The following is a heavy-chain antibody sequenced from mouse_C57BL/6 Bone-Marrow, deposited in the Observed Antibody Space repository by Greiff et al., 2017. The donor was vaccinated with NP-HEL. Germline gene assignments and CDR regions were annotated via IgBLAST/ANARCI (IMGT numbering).Heavy chain of an antibody. D-gene: IGHD2-13*01. J-gene: IGHJ3*01. CDR3: ARVSTMVKWFAY. CDR1: GYTFTSYW. V-gene: IGHV1-59*01. Sequence: VQLQQPGAELVRPGTSVKLSCKASGYTFTSYWMHWVKQRPGQGLEWIGVIDPSDSYTNYNQKFKGKATLTVDTSSSTAYMQLSSLPSEDSAVYNCARVSTMVKWFAYWGQGTLVTVSA. CDR2: IDPSDSYT.